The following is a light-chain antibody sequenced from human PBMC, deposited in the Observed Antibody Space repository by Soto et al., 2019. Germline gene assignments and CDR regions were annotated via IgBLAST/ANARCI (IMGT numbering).Light chain of an antibody. CDR2: DVS. CDR3: SSFTSSSSYV. V-gene: IGLV2-14*03. J-gene: IGLJ1*01. Sequence: SALAQPASVSGSPGQSITISCTGTSSDVGSYNSVSWYQQYPGKAPTLLIHDVSNRPSGVSNRFSGSKSGSTASLTISGLQGEDEADYYCSSFTSSSSYVFGSGTKVTVL. CDR1: SSDVGSYNS.